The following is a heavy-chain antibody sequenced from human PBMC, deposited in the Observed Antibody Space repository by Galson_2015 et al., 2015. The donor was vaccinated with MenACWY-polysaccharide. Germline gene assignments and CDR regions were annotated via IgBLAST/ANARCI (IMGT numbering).Heavy chain of an antibody. V-gene: IGHV3-23*01. CDR2: ISGSGGST. J-gene: IGHJ4*02. CDR1: GFAFSSYA. CDR3: AKDFSYDSSGYYFSSY. Sequence: SLRLSCAASGFAFSSYAMSWVRQAPGKGLEWVSAISGSGGSTYYADSVKGRFTISRDNSKNTLYLQMNSLRAEDTALYYCAKDFSYDSSGYYFSSYWGQGTLVTVSS. D-gene: IGHD3-22*01.